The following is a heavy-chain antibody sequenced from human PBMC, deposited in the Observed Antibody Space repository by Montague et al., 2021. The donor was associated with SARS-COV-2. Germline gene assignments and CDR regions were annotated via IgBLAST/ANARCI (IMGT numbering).Heavy chain of an antibody. J-gene: IGHJ5*02. CDR3: AGGVAGEYWDEGKIRDFSGFDP. V-gene: IGHV4-4*02. Sequence: SETLSLTCAVSGDSISSRSWCSWVRPSPGKGLEWIADVYHTGSTNYNASLASRVILSEDMSNNQFSLKLTSVTAADTAVYFWAGGVAGEYWDEGKIRDFSGFDPWGQGILVTVSS. D-gene: IGHD1-1*01. CDR2: VYHTGST. CDR1: GDSISSRSW.